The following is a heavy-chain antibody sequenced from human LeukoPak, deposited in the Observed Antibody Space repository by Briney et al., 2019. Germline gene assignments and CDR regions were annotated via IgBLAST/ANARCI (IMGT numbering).Heavy chain of an antibody. CDR1: RFTFSSYS. CDR3: ARGFLGITLLLGAFDI. Sequence: PGGSLRLSCAASRFTFSSYSMNWVRQAPGKGLEWVSSITTSSSYIYYADSVKGRFIISRDNAKNSLYLQMNSLRAEDTAVYYCARGFLGITLLLGAFDIWGQGTMVTASS. D-gene: IGHD3-3*01. CDR2: ITTSSSYI. V-gene: IGHV3-21*01. J-gene: IGHJ3*02.